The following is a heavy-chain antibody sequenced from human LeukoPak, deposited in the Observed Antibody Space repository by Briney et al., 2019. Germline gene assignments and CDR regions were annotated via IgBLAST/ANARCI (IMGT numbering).Heavy chain of an antibody. CDR2: INSGGST. CDR1: GFTVSSNY. J-gene: IGHJ6*02. Sequence: GGSLRLSCVDSGFTVSSNYMTWVRQAPGKGLEWVSVINSGGSTYYADSVKGRFTISRDNSKNTLYLQMNSLRAEDTAVYYCARVDVWGQGTTVTVSS. CDR3: ARVDV. V-gene: IGHV3-66*02.